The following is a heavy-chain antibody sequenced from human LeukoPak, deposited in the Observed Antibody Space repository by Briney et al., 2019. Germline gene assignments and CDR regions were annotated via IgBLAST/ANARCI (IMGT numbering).Heavy chain of an antibody. CDR2: IIPILGIA. CDR1: GGTFSSYA. J-gene: IGHJ6*03. CDR3: ARDSLAAAGTGGYYYYYMDV. D-gene: IGHD6-13*01. V-gene: IGHV1-69*04. Sequence: SVKVSCKASGGTFSSYAISWVRQAPGQGLEWMGRIIPILGIANYAQKFQGRVTITADKSTSTAYMELSSLRSEDTAVYYCARDSLAAAGTGGYYYYYMDVWGKGTTVTVSS.